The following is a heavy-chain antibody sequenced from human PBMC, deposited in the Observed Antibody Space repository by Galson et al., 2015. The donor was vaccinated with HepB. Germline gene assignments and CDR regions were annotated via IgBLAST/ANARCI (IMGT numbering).Heavy chain of an antibody. J-gene: IGHJ4*02. Sequence: SLRLSGAASGLTFSSYAMDWVRQVPAKGLEWVAFIGADRSAGSYADSVKRRFTISRDKSKNTLYVQVDSLRAEDTAVYYCATGADYCFVNWGQGPLVTASS. CDR2: IGADRSAG. CDR3: ATGADYCFVN. V-gene: IGHV3-30*02. CDR1: GLTFSSYA.